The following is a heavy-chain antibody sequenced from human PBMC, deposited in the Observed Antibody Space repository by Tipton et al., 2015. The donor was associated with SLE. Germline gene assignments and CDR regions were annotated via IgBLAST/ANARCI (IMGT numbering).Heavy chain of an antibody. J-gene: IGHJ2*01. D-gene: IGHD6-6*01. CDR1: GGTFSSYA. CDR2: IIPILGIA. Sequence: QVQLVQSGAEVKKPGSSVKVSCKASGGTFSSYAISWVRQAPGQGLEWMGGIIPILGIANYAQKFQGRVTITADKSTSTAYMELSSLRSEDTAVYYCAREGDEYSSSKEDFDLWGRGTLVTVSS. V-gene: IGHV1-69*09. CDR3: AREGDEYSSSKEDFDL.